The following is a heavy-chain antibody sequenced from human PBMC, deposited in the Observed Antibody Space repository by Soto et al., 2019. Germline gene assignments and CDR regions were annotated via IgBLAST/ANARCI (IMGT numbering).Heavy chain of an antibody. J-gene: IGHJ6*02. D-gene: IGHD1-26*01. V-gene: IGHV4-61*05. CDR1: GGSISSSSYY. Sequence: SETLSLTCTVSGGSISSSSYYWGWIRQPPGKGLEWIGYIYYSGSTNYNPSLKSRVTISVDTSKNQFSLKLSSVTAADTAVYYCARLSAWETEWEKYYYYYGMDVWGQGTTVTVSS. CDR3: ARLSAWETEWEKYYYYYGMDV. CDR2: IYYSGST.